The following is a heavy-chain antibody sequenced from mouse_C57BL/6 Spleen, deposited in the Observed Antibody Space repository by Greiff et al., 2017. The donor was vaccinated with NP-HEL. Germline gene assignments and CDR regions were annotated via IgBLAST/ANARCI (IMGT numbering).Heavy chain of an antibody. V-gene: IGHV1-80*01. CDR2: IYPGDGDT. D-gene: IGHD1-1*01. J-gene: IGHJ2*01. CDR1: GYAFSSYW. Sequence: QVQLQQSGAELVKPGASVKISCKASGYAFSSYWMNWVKQRPGKGLEWIGQIYPGDGDTNYNGKFKGKATLTADKSSSTAYMQLSSLTSEDSAVYFCARLGGYYYGSSAYFDYWGQGTTLTVSS. CDR3: ARLGGYYYGSSAYFDY.